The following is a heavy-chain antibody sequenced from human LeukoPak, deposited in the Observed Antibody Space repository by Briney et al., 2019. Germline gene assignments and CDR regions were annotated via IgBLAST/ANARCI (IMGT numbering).Heavy chain of an antibody. CDR1: GYTLTELS. Sequence: ASVKVSCKVSGYTLTELSMLWVRQAPGKGLEWMGGFDPEDGETIYAQKFQGRVTMTEDTSTDTAYMELSSLRSEDTAVHYCAARIAAAGFHYYYYGMDVWGQGTTVTVSS. D-gene: IGHD6-13*01. CDR3: AARIAAAGFHYYYYGMDV. J-gene: IGHJ6*02. CDR2: FDPEDGET. V-gene: IGHV1-24*01.